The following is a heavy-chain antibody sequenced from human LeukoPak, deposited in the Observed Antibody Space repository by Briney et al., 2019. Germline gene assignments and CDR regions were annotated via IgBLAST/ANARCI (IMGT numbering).Heavy chain of an antibody. J-gene: IGHJ6*02. CDR2: IYSGGST. CDR1: GFTVSSNY. D-gene: IGHD3-22*01. CDR3: AREHYYDSSGYYYYYYGMDV. V-gene: IGHV3-53*01. Sequence: GGSLRLSCAASGFTVSSNYMSWVRQAPGKGLEWVSVIYSGGSTYYATSVKGRFSISRDNSKNTLYLQMNSLRAEDTAVYYCAREHYYDSSGYYYYYYGMDVWGQGTTVTVSS.